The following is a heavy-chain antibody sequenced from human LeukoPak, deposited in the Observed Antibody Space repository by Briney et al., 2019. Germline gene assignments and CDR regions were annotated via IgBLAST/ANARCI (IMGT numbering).Heavy chain of an antibody. J-gene: IGHJ4*02. CDR3: AIHSSGWGRVY. CDR2: IIPIFGTA. V-gene: IGHV1-69*05. Sequence: ASVKVSCKASGGTFSSYAISWARQAPGQGLEWMGGIIPIFGTANYAQKFQGRVTITTDESTSTAYMELSSLRSEDTAVYYCAIHSSGWGRVYWGQGTLVTVSS. CDR1: GGTFSSYA. D-gene: IGHD6-19*01.